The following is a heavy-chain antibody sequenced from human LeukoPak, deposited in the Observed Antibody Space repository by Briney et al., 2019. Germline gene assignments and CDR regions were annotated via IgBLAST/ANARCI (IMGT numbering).Heavy chain of an antibody. J-gene: IGHJ4*02. Sequence: GGSLRLSCAASGFTFSSSDMHWVRQPTGKGLEWVSAIGTIGDTYYPGSVKGRFTISRDNAKNTLYLQMNSLRAEDTAVYYCARDLWSPGYWGQGTLVTVSS. CDR1: GFTFSSSD. CDR3: ARDLWSPGY. D-gene: IGHD3-10*01. V-gene: IGHV3-13*01. CDR2: IGTIGDT.